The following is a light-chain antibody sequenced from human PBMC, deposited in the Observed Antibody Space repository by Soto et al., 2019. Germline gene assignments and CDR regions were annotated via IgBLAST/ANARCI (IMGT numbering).Light chain of an antibody. Sequence: EIVLTQSPGTLSLSTGEGATLSCKASQSVSSNYLAWYQQKPGQAPRLLIHGASGRATGIPDRFSGSGSGTDFTLTISRLEPEDFAVYHCHQYGSSPGTFGGGTKVDIK. CDR2: GAS. V-gene: IGKV3-20*01. CDR1: QSVSSNY. J-gene: IGKJ4*01. CDR3: HQYGSSPGT.